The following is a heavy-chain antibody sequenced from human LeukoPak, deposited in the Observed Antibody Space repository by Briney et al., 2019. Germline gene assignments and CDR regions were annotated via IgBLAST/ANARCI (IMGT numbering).Heavy chain of an antibody. Sequence: GGSLRLSCAASGFTFSSYAMSWVRQAPGKGLEWVSAISGSGGSTYYVDSVKGRFTISRDNSKNTLYLQINSLRAEDTAVYYCAKDPTSADILTGYYTWGQGTLVTVSS. CDR2: ISGSGGST. CDR1: GFTFSSYA. D-gene: IGHD3-9*01. V-gene: IGHV3-23*01. J-gene: IGHJ5*02. CDR3: AKDPTSADILTGYYT.